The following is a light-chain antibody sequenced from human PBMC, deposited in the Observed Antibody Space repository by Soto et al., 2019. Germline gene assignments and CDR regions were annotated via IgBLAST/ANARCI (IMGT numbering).Light chain of an antibody. CDR1: QVIDKF. CDR2: GAS. V-gene: IGKV1-5*01. J-gene: IGKJ1*01. Sequence: DLQMTQSPSSLSASVVDRVTITCQASQVIDKFLNWYQQKPGKAPKLLIYGASNLESGVPSRFSGSGSGTEFTLTITTLQPDDFATYFCQLYNRNTWSFGPGTKVDIK. CDR3: QLYNRNTWS.